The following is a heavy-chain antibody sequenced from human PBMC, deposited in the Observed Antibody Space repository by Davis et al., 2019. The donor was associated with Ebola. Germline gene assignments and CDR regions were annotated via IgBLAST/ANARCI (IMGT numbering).Heavy chain of an antibody. Sequence: SVKVSCKASGGTFSSYAISWVRQAPGQGLDWMGGIIPVSGVPKYAQDFQGRVTITADESRITAYLELSSLRSEDTAVYYCAKDRYYDNSPLYFESETWGQGTLVTVSS. CDR1: GGTFSSYA. J-gene: IGHJ4*02. CDR2: IIPVSGVP. CDR3: AKDRYYDNSPLYFESET. V-gene: IGHV1-69*13. D-gene: IGHD3-22*01.